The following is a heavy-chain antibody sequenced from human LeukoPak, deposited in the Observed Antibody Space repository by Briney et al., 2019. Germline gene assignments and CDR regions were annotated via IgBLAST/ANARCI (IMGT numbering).Heavy chain of an antibody. V-gene: IGHV3-30*18. CDR2: ISYDGSNK. CDR3: AKLLIAVADFDY. D-gene: IGHD6-19*01. Sequence: GGSLRLSYAASGFTFSSYGMHWVRQAPGKGLEWVAVISYDGSNKYYADSVKGRFTISRDNSKNTLYLQMNSLRAEDTAVYYCAKLLIAVADFDYWGQGTLVTVSS. J-gene: IGHJ4*02. CDR1: GFTFSSYG.